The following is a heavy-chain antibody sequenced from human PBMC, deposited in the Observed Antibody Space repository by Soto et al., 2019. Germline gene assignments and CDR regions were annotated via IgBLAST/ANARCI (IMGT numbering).Heavy chain of an antibody. Sequence: LSLTCSVSGGSVSSGSFYCSWIRQPPGKGLEWIGYISYIGTTTYNPSLESRLTISLDTSKNQFSLKLSSVTAADTAVYYCATFTVVASRNYYYYGMDVWGQGTTVTVSS. CDR2: ISYIGTT. D-gene: IGHD2-15*01. CDR3: ATFTVVASRNYYYYGMDV. J-gene: IGHJ6*02. CDR1: GGSVSSGSFY. V-gene: IGHV4-61*01.